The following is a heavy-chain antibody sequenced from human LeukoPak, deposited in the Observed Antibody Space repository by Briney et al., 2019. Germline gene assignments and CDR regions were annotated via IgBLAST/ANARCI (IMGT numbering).Heavy chain of an antibody. J-gene: IGHJ6*03. D-gene: IGHD3-10*01. CDR3: AKDRQGFGFGEQLDYYYMDV. CDR1: GFTFTGYA. V-gene: IGHV3-23*01. Sequence: GGSLRLSCAASGFTFTGYAMSWVRQVPGKGLEWVSVISGSGGSTYYADSVKGRFTISRDNSKNTPYLQMNSLRAEDTAVYYCAKDRQGFGFGEQLDYYYMDVWGKGTTVTVSS. CDR2: ISGSGGST.